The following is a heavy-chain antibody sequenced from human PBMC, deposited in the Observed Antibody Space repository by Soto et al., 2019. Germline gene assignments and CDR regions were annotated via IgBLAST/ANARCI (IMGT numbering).Heavy chain of an antibody. CDR1: GGSISSGGYS. J-gene: IGHJ5*02. V-gene: IGHV4-30-2*01. D-gene: IGHD6-13*01. Sequence: PSETLSLTCAVSGGSISSGGYSWSWIRQPPGKGLEWIGYIYHSGSTYYNPSLKSRVTISVDRSKNQFSLKLSSVTAADTAVYYCARIPGYSSSWTWFDPWGQGTLVTVSS. CDR2: IYHSGST. CDR3: ARIPGYSSSWTWFDP.